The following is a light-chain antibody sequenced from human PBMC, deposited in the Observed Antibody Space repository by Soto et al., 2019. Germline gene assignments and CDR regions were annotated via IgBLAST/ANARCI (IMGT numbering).Light chain of an antibody. Sequence: QSVRTQPASVSDCPVQLITNSNTGTSSDVGGYNFVSWYQQHPGKPPKLIIYDVANRPSGVSNRFSGSKSGSTASLIISRIQTEDEADYYCVSYTSSTTYVFGTGTKVTV. V-gene: IGLV2-14*03. CDR2: DVA. CDR1: SSDVGGYNF. J-gene: IGLJ1*01. CDR3: VSYTSSTTYV.